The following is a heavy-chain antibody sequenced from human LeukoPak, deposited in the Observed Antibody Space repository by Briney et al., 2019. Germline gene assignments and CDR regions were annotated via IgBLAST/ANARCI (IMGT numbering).Heavy chain of an antibody. V-gene: IGHV3-21*01. Sequence: GGSLRLSCAASGFTFGRYSMNWVRQAPGKGLEWVSSISISSNYIYYTDSAKGRFTISRDNAKNSLYLQMNSLRADDMAVYYCARGKNWFDPWGQGTLVTVSS. CDR1: GFTFGRYS. CDR2: ISISSNYI. J-gene: IGHJ5*02. CDR3: ARGKNWFDP.